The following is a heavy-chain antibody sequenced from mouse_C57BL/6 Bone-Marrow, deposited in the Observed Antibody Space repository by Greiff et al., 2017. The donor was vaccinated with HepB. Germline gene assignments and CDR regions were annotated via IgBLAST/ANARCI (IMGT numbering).Heavy chain of an antibody. J-gene: IGHJ4*01. CDR3: ARHGRLRRVFYYAMDY. CDR1: GFTFSDYY. V-gene: IGHV5-12*01. CDR2: LSNGGGST. Sequence: EVQLVESGGGLVQPGGSLKLSCAASGFTFSDYYMYWVRQTPEKRLEWVAYLSNGGGSTYYPDTVKGRFTISRDNAKNTLYLQMSRLKSEDTAMYYCARHGRLRRVFYYAMDYWSQGTSVTVSS. D-gene: IGHD2-4*01.